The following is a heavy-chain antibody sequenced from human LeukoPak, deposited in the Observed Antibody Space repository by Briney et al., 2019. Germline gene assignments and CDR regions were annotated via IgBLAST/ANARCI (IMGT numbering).Heavy chain of an antibody. Sequence: PGGSLRLSCAASGFTFSSYAMRWVRQAPGKGLEWVAVISYDGSNKYYADSVKGRFTISRDNSKNTLYLQMNSLRAEDTAVYYCARVGSDSDYGDYRTPYDHWGQGTLVTVSS. D-gene: IGHD4-17*01. J-gene: IGHJ4*02. CDR2: ISYDGSNK. CDR1: GFTFSSYA. V-gene: IGHV3-30-3*01. CDR3: ARVGSDSDYGDYRTPYDH.